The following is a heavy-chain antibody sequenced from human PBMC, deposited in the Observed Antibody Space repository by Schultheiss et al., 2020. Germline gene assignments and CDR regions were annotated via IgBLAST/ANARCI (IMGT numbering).Heavy chain of an antibody. CDR1: GGSISSVGYY. Sequence: SQTLSLTCTVSGGSISSVGYYWRWIRQHPGKGLEWIGYIYYSGSTYYNPSLKSRVTISVDTSKNQFSLKLSSVTAADTAVYYCARERTGGSRITRGFEPWGQGTLVTVSS. CDR2: IYYSGST. CDR3: ARERTGGSRITRGFEP. J-gene: IGHJ5*02. D-gene: IGHD2-8*02. V-gene: IGHV4-31*03.